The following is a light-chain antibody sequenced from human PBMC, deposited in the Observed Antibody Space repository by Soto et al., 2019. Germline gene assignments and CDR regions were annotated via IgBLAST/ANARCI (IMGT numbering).Light chain of an antibody. J-gene: IGKJ1*01. CDR1: QSVHSN. CDR2: GAS. CDR3: QQYNKWPQT. V-gene: IGKV3-15*01. Sequence: EIVMTQSPATLSVSPGERATLSCRASQSVHSNLAWYLQRPGQAPRLLIYGASTRATGIPARFSGSGSGTEFTLTISSLQSEDSAVYYWQQYNKWPQTFGQGTKVEIK.